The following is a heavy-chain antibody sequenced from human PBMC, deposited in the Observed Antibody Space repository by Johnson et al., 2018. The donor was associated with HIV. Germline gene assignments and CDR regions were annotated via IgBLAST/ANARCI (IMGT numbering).Heavy chain of an antibody. V-gene: IGHV3-11*04. J-gene: IGHJ3*02. CDR3: AKDLVEGENEEWAGDGGYTFFAFDT. CDR1: GFTVSSNY. D-gene: IGHD5-18*01. CDR2: ISSSRSTI. Sequence: QVQLVESGGGLVQPGGSLRLSCAASGFTVSSNYMSWVRQAPGKGLEWISYISSSRSTIYYADSVKGRFTISRDNAKNSLYLQMYSLRAVDTAVYYCAKDLVEGENEEWAGDGGYTFFAFDTWGRGTLVTVSS.